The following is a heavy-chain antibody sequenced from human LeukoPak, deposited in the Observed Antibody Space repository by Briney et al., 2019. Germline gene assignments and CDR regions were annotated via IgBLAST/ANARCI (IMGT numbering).Heavy chain of an antibody. J-gene: IGHJ5*02. V-gene: IGHV3-30*04. CDR1: GFTFSSYA. CDR3: ARDREVDTAMVTTS. Sequence: GGSLRLSCAASGFTFSSYAMHWVRQAPGKGLEWVAVIPYDGSNKYYADSVKGRFTISRDNSKNTLYLQMNSLRAEDTAVYYCARDREVDTAMVTTSWGQGTLVTVSS. CDR2: IPYDGSNK. D-gene: IGHD5-18*01.